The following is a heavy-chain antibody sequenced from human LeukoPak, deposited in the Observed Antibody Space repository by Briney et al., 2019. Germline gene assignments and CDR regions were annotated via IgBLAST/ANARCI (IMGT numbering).Heavy chain of an antibody. CDR1: EFTFSSYS. V-gene: IGHV3-21*01. Sequence: PGGSLRLSCAASEFTFSSYSMNWVRQAPGKGLEWVSSISSSSSYIYYADSVKGRFTISRDNAKNSLYLQMNSLRAEDTAVYYCARALVATGYYFDYWGQGTLVTVSS. D-gene: IGHD5-12*01. J-gene: IGHJ4*02. CDR2: ISSSSSYI. CDR3: ARALVATGYYFDY.